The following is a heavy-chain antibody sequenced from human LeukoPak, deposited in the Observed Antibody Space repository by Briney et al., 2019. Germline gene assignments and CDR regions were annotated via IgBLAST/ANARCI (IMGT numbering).Heavy chain of an antibody. CDR2: ISSSSSYI. Sequence: PGGSLRLSCAASGFTFSSYSMNWVRQAPGKGLEWVSSISSSSSYIYYADSVKGRFTISRDNSKNTLYLQMNSLRAEDTAVYYCAKRLRNSSGWYFDYWGQGTLVTASS. J-gene: IGHJ4*02. CDR1: GFTFSSYS. D-gene: IGHD6-19*01. CDR3: AKRLRNSSGWYFDY. V-gene: IGHV3-21*04.